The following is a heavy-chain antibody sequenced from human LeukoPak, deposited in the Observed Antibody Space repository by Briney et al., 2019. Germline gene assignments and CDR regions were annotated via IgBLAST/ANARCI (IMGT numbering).Heavy chain of an antibody. D-gene: IGHD6-13*01. Sequence: PSETLSLTCTVSGGSISSYYWSWIRQPPGKGLEWIGNIYHSGNTYYNPSLESRVTISLDTSKNQFSLKLSSVTAADTVMYYCARVETEGSSWYGVHYFDYWGQGTQVTVSS. CDR1: GGSISSYY. CDR3: ARVETEGSSWYGVHYFDY. V-gene: IGHV4-59*08. CDR2: IYHSGNT. J-gene: IGHJ4*02.